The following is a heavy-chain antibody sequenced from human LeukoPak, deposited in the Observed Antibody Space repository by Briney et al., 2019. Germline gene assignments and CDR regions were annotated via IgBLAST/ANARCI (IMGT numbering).Heavy chain of an antibody. CDR3: ARDRDYGGNHRWAFDI. V-gene: IGHV4-31*03. CDR2: IYYSGST. D-gene: IGHD4-23*01. CDR1: GGSISSGGYY. Sequence: SETLSLTCTVSGGSISSGGYYWSWIRQHPGKRLEWIGYIYYSGSTYYNPSLKSRVTISVDTSKNQFSLKLSSVTAADTAVYYCARDRDYGGNHRWAFDIWGQGTMVTVSS. J-gene: IGHJ3*02.